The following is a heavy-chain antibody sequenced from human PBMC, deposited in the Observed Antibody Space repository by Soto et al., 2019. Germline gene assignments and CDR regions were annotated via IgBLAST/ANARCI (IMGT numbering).Heavy chain of an antibody. Sequence: QVQLVQSGAEVKKPGASVTVSCKAPGYTFGSYGVHWVRQAPGQRLEWMGWISAGSGDTRYSQHFHDRVTVMQDTDATTSFLEVRSLKSDDTAVYCCAKELPGSPNWDPWGQGTVVIVSS. CDR2: ISAGSGDT. D-gene: IGHD3-9*01. CDR3: AKELPGSPNWDP. J-gene: IGHJ5*02. CDR1: GYTFGSYG. V-gene: IGHV1-3*01.